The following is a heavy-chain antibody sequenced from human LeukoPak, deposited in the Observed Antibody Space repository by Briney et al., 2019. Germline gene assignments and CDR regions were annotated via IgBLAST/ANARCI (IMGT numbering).Heavy chain of an antibody. D-gene: IGHD3-22*01. Sequence: ASVKVSCKASGYTFTSYDINWVRQANGQGLEWMGWMNPNSGNTGYAQKFQGRVTITRNTSISTAYMELSSLRSEDTAVYYCARGSYYDSSGYYLGLSYWGQGTLVTVSS. CDR2: MNPNSGNT. V-gene: IGHV1-8*01. J-gene: IGHJ4*02. CDR3: ARGSYYDSSGYYLGLSY. CDR1: GYTFTSYD.